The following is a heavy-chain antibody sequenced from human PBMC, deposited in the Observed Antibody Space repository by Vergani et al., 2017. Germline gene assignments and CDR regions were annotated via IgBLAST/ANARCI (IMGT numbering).Heavy chain of an antibody. V-gene: IGHV4-39*01. CDR2: IYYSGST. CDR1: GSSITSSSYY. J-gene: IGHJ4*02. Sequence: QLQLQESGPGLVKPSETLSLTCTVSGSSITSSSYYWGWIRQPPGKGLEWIGRIYYSGSTYYNPSLKSRLTISVDASKNQFSLKLSSVAAPDTAVYCCAGGWDFGDSRWGQGTLVTVSS. CDR3: AGGWDFGDSR. D-gene: IGHD4-17*01.